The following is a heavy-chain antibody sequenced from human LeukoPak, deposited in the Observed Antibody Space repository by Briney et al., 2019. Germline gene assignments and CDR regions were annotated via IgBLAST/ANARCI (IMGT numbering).Heavy chain of an antibody. CDR3: ARGGDYYDSSGPDDY. Sequence: ASVKVSCKASGYTFTTYGITWLRQAPGQGLEWMGWISAYNGNTNYAQKVQGRVTMTTDTSTSTVYMELSSLRSEDTAVYYCARGGDYYDSSGPDDYWGQGTLVTVSS. J-gene: IGHJ4*02. V-gene: IGHV1-18*01. CDR1: GYTFTTYG. CDR2: ISAYNGNT. D-gene: IGHD3-22*01.